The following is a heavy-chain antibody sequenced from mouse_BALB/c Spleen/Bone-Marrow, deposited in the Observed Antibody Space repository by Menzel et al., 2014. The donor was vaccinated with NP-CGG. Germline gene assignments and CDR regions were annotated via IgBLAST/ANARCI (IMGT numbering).Heavy chain of an antibody. Sequence: DVQLVESGGGLVKPGGSLKLPCAASGFTFRDYYMYWVRQTPEKRLEWVATISDGGSYTYYPDSVKGRFTISRDNAKNNLYLQMSSLKSEDTAMYYCARDGNYYAMDYWGQGTSVTVSS. V-gene: IGHV5-4*02. J-gene: IGHJ4*01. D-gene: IGHD2-1*01. CDR3: ARDGNYYAMDY. CDR2: ISDGGSYT. CDR1: GFTFRDYY.